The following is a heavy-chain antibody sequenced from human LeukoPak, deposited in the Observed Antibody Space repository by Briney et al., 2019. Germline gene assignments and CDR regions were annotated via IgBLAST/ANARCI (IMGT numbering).Heavy chain of an antibody. J-gene: IGHJ4*02. Sequence: GGSLRLSCAASGFTVSTKYMTWVRQAPGKALECFSVIYTGGNTYYADSVKGRFTISRDHSKNTLYLQMNSLRAEDTALYYCASGQMFTSGGFDYWGQGTLVTVSS. CDR3: ASGQMFTSGGFDY. V-gene: IGHV3-53*01. CDR1: GFTVSTKY. D-gene: IGHD6-19*01. CDR2: IYTGGNT.